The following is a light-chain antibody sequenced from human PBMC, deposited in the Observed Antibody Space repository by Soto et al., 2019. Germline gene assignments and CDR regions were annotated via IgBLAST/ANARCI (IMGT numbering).Light chain of an antibody. J-gene: IGKJ2*01. Sequence: DIVMTQSPDSLAVSLGERATINCKSSQNILYSANNENYLAWFQQKPGQPPKLLIYWASTRESGVPDRFSGSGSVTDFTLTISSLQADDVAVYFCHQYYDIPFTFGQGTKLEIK. CDR2: WAS. CDR1: QNILYSANNENY. V-gene: IGKV4-1*01. CDR3: HQYYDIPFT.